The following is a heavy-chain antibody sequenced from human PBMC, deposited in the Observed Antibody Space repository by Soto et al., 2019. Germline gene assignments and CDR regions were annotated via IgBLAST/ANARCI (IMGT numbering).Heavy chain of an antibody. CDR2: IKQDGSEK. CDR1: GFTFSSYW. Sequence: EVQLVESGRGLVQPGGSLRLSCAASGFTFSSYWMTWVRQAPGKGLEWVANIKQDGSEKYYVDSVKGRFTISRDNAKNSLYLQINSLRAEDTAVYYCATHPYSSGWYCWGQGTLVTVSS. D-gene: IGHD6-13*01. V-gene: IGHV3-7*02. J-gene: IGHJ4*02. CDR3: ATHPYSSGWYC.